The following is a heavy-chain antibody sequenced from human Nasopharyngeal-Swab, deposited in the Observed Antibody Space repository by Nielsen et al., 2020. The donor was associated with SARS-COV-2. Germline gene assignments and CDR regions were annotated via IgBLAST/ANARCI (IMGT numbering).Heavy chain of an antibody. V-gene: IGHV3-23*01. CDR2: ISGSGGST. CDR1: GLTFSSYA. Sequence: GESLKISCAASGLTFSSYAMSWVRQAPGKGLEWVSAISGSGGSTYYADSVKGRFTISRDNSKNTLYLQMNSLRAEDTAVYYCARVSGGDCYSFCYYYYYMDVWGKGTTVTVSS. CDR3: ARVSGGDCYSFCYYYYYMDV. D-gene: IGHD2-21*02. J-gene: IGHJ6*03.